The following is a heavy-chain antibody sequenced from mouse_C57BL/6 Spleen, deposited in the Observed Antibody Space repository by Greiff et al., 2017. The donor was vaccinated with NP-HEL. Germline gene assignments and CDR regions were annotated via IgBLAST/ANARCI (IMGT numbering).Heavy chain of an antibody. Sequence: QVQLQQSGPELVKPGASVKISCKASGYAFSSSWMNWVKQRPGKGLEWIGRIYPGGGDTNYIGKFKGRVTLTADKSSSTAYMQLSSLTSEYSAVYFCARSTPGSSSFAYWGQGTLVTVSA. D-gene: IGHD1-1*01. J-gene: IGHJ3*01. CDR3: ARSTPGSSSFAY. V-gene: IGHV1-82*01. CDR2: IYPGGGDT. CDR1: GYAFSSSW.